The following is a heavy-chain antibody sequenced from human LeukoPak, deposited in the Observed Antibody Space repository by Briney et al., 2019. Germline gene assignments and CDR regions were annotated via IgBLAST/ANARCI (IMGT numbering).Heavy chain of an antibody. D-gene: IGHD3-10*01. CDR3: ARDKKVRGYDGMDV. CDR1: GGSISSYY. Sequence: PSETLSLTCTVSGGSISSYYWSWIRQPAGKGLEWIGRIYTSGSTNYNPSLKSRVTMSVDTSKNQFSLKLSSVTAADTAVYYCARDKKVRGYDGMDVWGRGTTVTVSS. CDR2: IYTSGST. V-gene: IGHV4-4*07. J-gene: IGHJ6*02.